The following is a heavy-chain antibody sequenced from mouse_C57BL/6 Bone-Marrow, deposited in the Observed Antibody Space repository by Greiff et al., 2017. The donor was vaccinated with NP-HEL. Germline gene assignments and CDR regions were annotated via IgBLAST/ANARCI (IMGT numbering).Heavy chain of an antibody. CDR1: GYTFTDYY. CDR2: INPYNGGT. CDR3: ARRGLYSFPFAY. V-gene: IGHV1-19*01. Sequence: EVQLQQSGPVLVKPGASVKMSCKASGYTFTDYYMNWVKQSHGKSLEWIGVINPYNGGTSYNQKFKGKATLTVDKSSSTAYMELNSLTSEDSAVYYGARRGLYSFPFAYWGQGTLVTVSA. D-gene: IGHD2-12*01. J-gene: IGHJ3*01.